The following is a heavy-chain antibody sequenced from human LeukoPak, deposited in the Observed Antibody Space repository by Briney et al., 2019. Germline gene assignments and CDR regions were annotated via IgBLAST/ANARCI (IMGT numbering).Heavy chain of an antibody. CDR3: TTTSLHYYDSRAFDY. CDR1: GFTFSNAW. J-gene: IGHJ4*02. Sequence: GGSLRLSCAASGFTFSNAWMSWVRQAPGKGLEWVGRIKSKTDGGTTDYAAPVKGRFTISRDDSKNTLYLQMNSLKTEDTAVYYCTTTSLHYYDSRAFDYWGQGTLVTVSS. D-gene: IGHD3-22*01. V-gene: IGHV3-15*01. CDR2: IKSKTDGGTT.